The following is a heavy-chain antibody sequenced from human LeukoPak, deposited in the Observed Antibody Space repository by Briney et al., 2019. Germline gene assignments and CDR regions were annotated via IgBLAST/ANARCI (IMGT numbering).Heavy chain of an antibody. CDR1: GFTFSDYY. J-gene: IGHJ1*01. V-gene: IGHV3-11*01. D-gene: IGHD3-3*01. CDR3: ARGLYYDFWSAPGYFQH. Sequence: PGGSLRLSCAASGFTFSDYYMSWIRQAPGKGLEWVSYISSSGITIYYADSVKGRFTISRDNAKNSLYLQMNSLRAEDTAVYYCARGLYYDFWSAPGYFQHWGQGTLVTVSS. CDR2: ISSSGITI.